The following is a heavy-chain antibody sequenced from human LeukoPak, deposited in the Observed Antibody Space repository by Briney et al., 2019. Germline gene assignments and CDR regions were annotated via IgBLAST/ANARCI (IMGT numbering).Heavy chain of an antibody. D-gene: IGHD3-9*01. CDR1: GYTFTSYY. CDR2: INPSGGST. V-gene: IGHV1-46*01. Sequence: ASVKVSCKASGYTFTSYYMHWVRQAPGQGLEWMGIINPSGGSTSYAQKFQGRVTMTRDTSTSTVYMELSSLRSEDTAVYYCATLVTPYYDILTGFSNYYYYGMDVWGQGTTVTVSS. J-gene: IGHJ6*02. CDR3: ATLVTPYYDILTGFSNYYYYGMDV.